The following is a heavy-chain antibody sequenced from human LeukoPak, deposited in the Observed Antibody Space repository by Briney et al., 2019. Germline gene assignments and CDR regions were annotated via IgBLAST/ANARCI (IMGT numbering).Heavy chain of an antibody. Sequence: SVKVSCKASGGTFSSYAISWVRQAPGQGREWVGGIIPIFGTANYAQKFQGRVTITTDESTSTASMELSSLRSEDTAVYYCASGKYCSSTSCYFYYDSSGHAYWGQGTLVTVSS. CDR1: GGTFSSYA. CDR2: IIPIFGTA. V-gene: IGHV1-69*05. D-gene: IGHD2-2*01. CDR3: ASGKYCSSTSCYFYYDSSGHAY. J-gene: IGHJ4*02.